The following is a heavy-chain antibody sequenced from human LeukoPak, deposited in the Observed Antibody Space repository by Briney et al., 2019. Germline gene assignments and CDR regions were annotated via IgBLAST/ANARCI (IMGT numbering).Heavy chain of an antibody. D-gene: IGHD3-16*01. V-gene: IGHV3-48*02. Sequence: PGGSLRLSCAASGVTFSSYSMNWVRQAPGRGLEWVSYISSGSNGIYYADSVKGRFTISRDNDKTALYLQMNSLRDEDTAVYYCARDLRFDYWGQGTLVTVSS. CDR1: GVTFSSYS. CDR3: ARDLRFDY. CDR2: ISSGSNGI. J-gene: IGHJ4*02.